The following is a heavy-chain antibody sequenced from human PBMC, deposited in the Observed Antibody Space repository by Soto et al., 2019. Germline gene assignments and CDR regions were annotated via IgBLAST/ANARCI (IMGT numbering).Heavy chain of an antibody. D-gene: IGHD3-10*02. Sequence: QVQLVESGGGVVQPGRSLRLSCAASGFTFSSYGMHWVRQAPGKGLEWVAVIWYDGTNKYYAESVKGRFTISRDDSENTVHLQMNSLRAEDTAVYYCARDMFRGEGVDYWGQGALVTVSS. CDR3: ARDMFRGEGVDY. CDR1: GFTFSSYG. CDR2: IWYDGTNK. J-gene: IGHJ4*02. V-gene: IGHV3-33*01.